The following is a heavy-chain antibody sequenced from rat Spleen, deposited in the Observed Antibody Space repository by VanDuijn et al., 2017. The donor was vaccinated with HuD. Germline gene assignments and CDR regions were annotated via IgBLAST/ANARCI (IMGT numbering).Heavy chain of an antibody. CDR1: GFTFSDYN. Sequence: EVQLVESGGGLVQPGRSLKLSCAASGFTFSDYNMAWVRQAPKKGLEWVATIIYDGSSTYYRDSVKGRFTISRDNTKSTLYLQMDSRRSEDTATYYCARLGTEAIGNWFSYWGQGTLVTVSS. CDR2: IIYDGSST. D-gene: IGHD1-11*01. J-gene: IGHJ3*01. CDR3: ARLGTEAIGNWFSY. V-gene: IGHV5-7*01.